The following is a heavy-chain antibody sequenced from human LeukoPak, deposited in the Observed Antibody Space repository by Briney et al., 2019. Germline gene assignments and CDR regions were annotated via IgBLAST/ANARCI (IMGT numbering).Heavy chain of an antibody. CDR2: IYTSGST. CDR3: ARVNYRDILTGYYYMDV. V-gene: IGHV4-4*07. CDR1: GGSISSYY. D-gene: IGHD3-9*01. J-gene: IGHJ6*03. Sequence: SETLSLTCTVSGGSISSYYWSWIRQPAGKGLEWIGRIYTSGSTNYNPSLKSRVTMSVDTSKNQFSLKLSSVTAADTAVYYCARVNYRDILTGYYYMDVWGKGTTVTVSS.